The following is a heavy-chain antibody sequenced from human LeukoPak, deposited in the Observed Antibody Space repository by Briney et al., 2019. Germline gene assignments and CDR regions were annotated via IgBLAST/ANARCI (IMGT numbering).Heavy chain of an antibody. V-gene: IGHV1-3*01. Sequence: ASVKVSCRASGYTFTSYAMHWVRQAPGQRREWMGWINAGNGNTKYSQKFQGRVTITRDTSASTAYMELSSLRSEDTAVYYCARRFGYYYYGMDVWGQGTTVTVSS. J-gene: IGHJ6*02. D-gene: IGHD3-16*01. CDR2: INAGNGNT. CDR1: GYTFTSYA. CDR3: ARRFGYYYYGMDV.